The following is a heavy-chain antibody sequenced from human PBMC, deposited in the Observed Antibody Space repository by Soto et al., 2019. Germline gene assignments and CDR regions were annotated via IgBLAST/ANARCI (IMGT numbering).Heavy chain of an antibody. D-gene: IGHD2-15*01. V-gene: IGHV1-18*01. CDR3: AREYRSDSSCAGVDY. Sequence: QVQLVQSGAEVKKPGASVKVSCKASGYTFSSYGISWVRQAPGQGLEWMGWISAYNDNTKYAQKLQGRVTMTTDTSARTVYMELRSLRSDDTAVYYCAREYRSDSSCAGVDYWGQGTLVTVSS. CDR2: ISAYNDNT. CDR1: GYTFSSYG. J-gene: IGHJ4*02.